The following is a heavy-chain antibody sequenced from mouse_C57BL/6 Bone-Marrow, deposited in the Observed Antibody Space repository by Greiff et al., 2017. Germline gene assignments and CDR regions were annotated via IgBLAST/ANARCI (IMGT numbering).Heavy chain of an antibody. CDR3: AREEPFYFDY. CDR1: GYTFTSYW. J-gene: IGHJ2*01. CDR2: IDPSDSYT. Sequence: QVQLQQPGAELVMPGASVKLSCKASGYTFTSYWMPWVKQRPGQGLEWIGEIDPSDSYTNYNQKFKGKSTLTVDKSSSTAYMQLSSLTSEDSAVYYCAREEPFYFDYWGQGTTLTVSA. V-gene: IGHV1-69*01.